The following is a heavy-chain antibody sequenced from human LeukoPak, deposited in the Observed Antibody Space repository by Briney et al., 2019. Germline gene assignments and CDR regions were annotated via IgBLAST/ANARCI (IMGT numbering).Heavy chain of an antibody. J-gene: IGHJ4*02. CDR1: GYTFTSYY. Sequence: ASVKVSCKASGYTFTSYYMHWVRQAPGLGLEWMGIINPSGGSTSYAQKFQGRVTMTRDMSTSTVYMELSSLRSEDTAVYYCARDQAGWNYGDFDYLGQGTLVTVSS. CDR3: ARDQAGWNYGDFDY. D-gene: IGHD1-7*01. CDR2: INPSGGST. V-gene: IGHV1-46*01.